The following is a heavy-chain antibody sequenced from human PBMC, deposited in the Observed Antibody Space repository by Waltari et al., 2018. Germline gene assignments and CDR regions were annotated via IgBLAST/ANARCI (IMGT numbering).Heavy chain of an antibody. D-gene: IGHD2-21*01. Sequence: EVQLVESGGGLVKPGGSLRLSCAASGFTFSSYSMPWVRQAQGKGLEWVSSISSSSSYIDYADAVKGRFTISRDNAKNSLYLQMNSLRAEDTAVYYCARDFQGSSEGDWGQGTMVTVSS. V-gene: IGHV3-21*01. J-gene: IGHJ3*01. CDR1: GFTFSSYS. CDR3: ARDFQGSSEGD. CDR2: ISSSSSYI.